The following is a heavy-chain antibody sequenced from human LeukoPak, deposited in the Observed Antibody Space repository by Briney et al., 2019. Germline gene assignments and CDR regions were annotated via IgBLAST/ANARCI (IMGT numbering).Heavy chain of an antibody. CDR3: ARAIAAAGTARGWFDP. Sequence: RSETLSLTCTVSGGSISSSSYYWGWIRQPPGKGLEWIGSIYYSGSTYYNPSLKSRVTISVDTSKNQFSLKLSSVTAADTAVYYCARAIAAAGTARGWFDPWGQGTLVTVSS. V-gene: IGHV4-39*01. CDR2: IYYSGST. CDR1: GGSISSSSYY. D-gene: IGHD6-13*01. J-gene: IGHJ5*02.